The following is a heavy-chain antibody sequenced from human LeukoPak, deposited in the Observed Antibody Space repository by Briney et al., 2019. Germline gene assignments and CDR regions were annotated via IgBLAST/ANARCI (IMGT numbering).Heavy chain of an antibody. CDR3: ARMGDFWSGFLGYFDY. CDR2: IYYSGST. CDR1: GGSFSGYY. J-gene: IGHJ4*02. D-gene: IGHD3-3*01. V-gene: IGHV4-59*12. Sequence: SETLSLTCAVYGGSFSGYYWSWIRQPPGKGLEWIGYIYYSGSTNYNPSLKSRVTISVDRSKNQFSLKLSSVTAADTAVYYCARMGDFWSGFLGYFDYWGQGTLVTVSS.